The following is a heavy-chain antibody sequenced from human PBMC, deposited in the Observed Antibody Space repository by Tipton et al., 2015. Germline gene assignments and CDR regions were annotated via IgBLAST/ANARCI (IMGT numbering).Heavy chain of an antibody. Sequence: GLVKPSETLSLTCTVSGGSISSSSNYWGWIRQPPGKGLEWLGSIYDSGASHYNPSLKSRVTISVDASKNQFSLKLNSVTAADTAMYYCARDDSALDSWGQGTLVTVSS. CDR1: GGSISSSSNY. CDR2: IYDSGAS. V-gene: IGHV4-39*02. J-gene: IGHJ4*02. D-gene: IGHD5-18*01. CDR3: ARDDSALDS.